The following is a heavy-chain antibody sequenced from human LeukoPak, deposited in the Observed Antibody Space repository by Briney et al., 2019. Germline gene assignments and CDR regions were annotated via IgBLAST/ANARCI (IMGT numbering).Heavy chain of an antibody. D-gene: IGHD3-22*01. J-gene: IGHJ4*02. V-gene: IGHV3-23*01. Sequence: PGGSLRLSCAASGFTFSSYTMSWVRQAPGKGREWVSAISGSGGNTYYADSVKGRFTISRDNSKNTLFLQMNSLRAEDTAVYYCAKAGMGYYDSGSYYDWGQGTLVTVSS. CDR2: ISGSGGNT. CDR1: GFTFSSYT. CDR3: AKAGMGYYDSGSYYD.